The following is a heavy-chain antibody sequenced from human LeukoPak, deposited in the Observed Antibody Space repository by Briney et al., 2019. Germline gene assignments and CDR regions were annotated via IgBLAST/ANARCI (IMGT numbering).Heavy chain of an antibody. Sequence: PSETLSLTCTVSGGSISSSSYYWGWIRQPPGKGLEWIGSIYYSGSTYYNPSLKSRVTISVDTSKNQFSLELSSVTAADTAVYYCAGIAADAFDIWGQGTMVTVSS. D-gene: IGHD6-13*01. CDR3: AGIAADAFDI. CDR2: IYYSGST. V-gene: IGHV4-39*07. J-gene: IGHJ3*02. CDR1: GGSISSSSYY.